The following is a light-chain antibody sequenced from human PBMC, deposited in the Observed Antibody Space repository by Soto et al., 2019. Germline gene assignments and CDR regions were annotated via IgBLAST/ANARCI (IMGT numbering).Light chain of an antibody. CDR1: KLGDKY. V-gene: IGLV3-1*01. Sequence: SYELTQPPSVSVSPGQTASITYSGDKLGDKYACWYQQKPGQSPVLVIYQDTKRPSGIPERFSGSNSGNTATLTISETQAMDEADYYCQAWDSSTAVFGGGTKLTVL. CDR3: QAWDSSTAV. CDR2: QDT. J-gene: IGLJ2*01.